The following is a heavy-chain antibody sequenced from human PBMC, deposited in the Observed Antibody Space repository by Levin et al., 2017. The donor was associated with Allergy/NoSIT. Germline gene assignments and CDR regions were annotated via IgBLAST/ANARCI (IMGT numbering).Heavy chain of an antibody. D-gene: IGHD7-27*01. CDR3: ARQLGTPSWFFDL. V-gene: IGHV3-7*01. Sequence: GGSLRLSCIGSEFNFDTFWMSWVRQAPGKGLEWVANIKGDGTDIYYVESVKGRFTISRDNGKHSVYLQMNSLRAEDTAVYFCARQLGTPSWFFDLWGRGTLVTVSS. J-gene: IGHJ2*01. CDR2: IKGDGTDI. CDR1: EFNFDTFW.